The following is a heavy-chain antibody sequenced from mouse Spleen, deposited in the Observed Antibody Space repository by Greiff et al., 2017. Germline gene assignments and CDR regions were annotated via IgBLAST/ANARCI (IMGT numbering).Heavy chain of an antibody. J-gene: IGHJ2*01. CDR3: ARAYDYYYFDY. CDR2: IYPGSGNT. V-gene: IGHV1-76*01. Sequence: QVQLQQSGAELVRPGASVKLSCKASGYTFTDYYINWVKQRPGQGLEWIARIYPGSGNTYYNQKFKGKATLTVDKSSSTAYMQLSSLTSEDSAVYYCARAYDYYYFDYWGQGTTLTVSS. D-gene: IGHD2-4*01. CDR1: GYTFTDYY.